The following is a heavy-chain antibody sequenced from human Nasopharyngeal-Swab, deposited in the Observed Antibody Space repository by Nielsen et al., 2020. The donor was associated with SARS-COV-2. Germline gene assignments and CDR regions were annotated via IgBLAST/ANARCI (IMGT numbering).Heavy chain of an antibody. J-gene: IGHJ6*02. V-gene: IGHV3-23*01. CDR3: AKGNSRLSWFGELALYYYYYGMDV. D-gene: IGHD3-10*01. Sequence: GGSLRLSCVASGFTFSDYAMSWVRQAPGKGLEWVSSISTNGGGTYYAESVKGRFTISRDHSKNTMYLEMNSLRVEDSALYFCAKGNSRLSWFGELALYYYYYGMDVWGQGTTVTVSS. CDR2: ISTNGGGT. CDR1: GFTFSDYA.